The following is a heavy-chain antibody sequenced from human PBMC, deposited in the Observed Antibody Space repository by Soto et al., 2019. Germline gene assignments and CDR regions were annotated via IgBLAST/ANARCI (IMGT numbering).Heavy chain of an antibody. J-gene: IGHJ3*02. CDR1: GGSISSYY. Sequence: SETLSLTCTVSGGSISSYYWSWIRQPPGKGLEWIGYIYYSGSTNYNPSLKSRVTISVDTSKNQFSLKLSSVTAADTAVYYCARGGTSYYDSSGYSSLAFDIWGQGPMVTVSS. CDR2: IYYSGST. V-gene: IGHV4-59*01. CDR3: ARGGTSYYDSSGYSSLAFDI. D-gene: IGHD3-22*01.